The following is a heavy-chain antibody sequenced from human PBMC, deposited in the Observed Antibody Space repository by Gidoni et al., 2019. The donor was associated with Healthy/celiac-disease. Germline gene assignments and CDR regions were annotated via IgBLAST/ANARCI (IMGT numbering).Heavy chain of an antibody. CDR2: IYPGDSDT. V-gene: IGHV5-51*01. D-gene: IGHD3-3*01. Sequence: EVQLVQSGAEVKKPGESLKISCKGSGYSFTSYRIGWVRQMPGKGLEWMGIIYPGDSDTRYSPSFQGQVTISADKSISTAYLQWSSLKASDTAMYYCARQYYDFWSVYYSPYYFDYWGQGTLVTVSS. J-gene: IGHJ4*02. CDR3: ARQYYDFWSVYYSPYYFDY. CDR1: GYSFTSYR.